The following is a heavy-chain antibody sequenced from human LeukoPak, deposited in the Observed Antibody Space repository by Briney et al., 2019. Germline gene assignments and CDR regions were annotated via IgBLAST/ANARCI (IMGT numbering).Heavy chain of an antibody. CDR2: INFIGRT. V-gene: IGHV4-39*01. CDR1: GFSLSDPLSY. Sequence: PSETLSLTCTVSGFSLSDPLSYWGWVRQPPGKGLEWIAEINFIGRTSYNSSLNSRVTMSVDTSKNQFSLKMTSLTAADTAVYFCARLTKGRYFDYIFAFWGQGILVTVSS. CDR3: ARLTKGRYFDYIFAF. D-gene: IGHD3-9*01. J-gene: IGHJ4*02.